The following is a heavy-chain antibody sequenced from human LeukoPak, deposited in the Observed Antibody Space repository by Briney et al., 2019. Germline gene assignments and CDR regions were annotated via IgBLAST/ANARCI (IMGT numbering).Heavy chain of an antibody. CDR1: GGSISSSSYY. J-gene: IGHJ3*01. V-gene: IGHV4-39*07. Sequence: PSETLSLTCTVSGGSISSSSYYWGWIRQPPGKGLEWIGSIYYSGSTYYNPSLKSRVTISVDTSKNQFSLKLSSVTTADTAMYYCARSGGSTGMDAFDVWGQGTMVTVSS. CDR2: IYYSGST. CDR3: ARSGGSTGMDAFDV. D-gene: IGHD6-19*01.